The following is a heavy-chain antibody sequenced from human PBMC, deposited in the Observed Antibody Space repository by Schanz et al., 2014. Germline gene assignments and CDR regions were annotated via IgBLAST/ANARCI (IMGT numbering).Heavy chain of an antibody. V-gene: IGHV3-33*01. J-gene: IGHJ4*02. CDR1: GFTFSSYG. D-gene: IGHD2-2*01. Sequence: QVQLLQFGGGVVQPGRSLRLSCAASGFTFSSYGMHWVRQAPGKGPEWVAVIWSDGSTKYYADSVEGRFTISRDNSRNTLYLQMNSLKTEDTAMYYCARRASCSRIGCPFDSWGQGTLVTVSS. CDR2: IWSDGSTK. CDR3: ARRASCSRIGCPFDS.